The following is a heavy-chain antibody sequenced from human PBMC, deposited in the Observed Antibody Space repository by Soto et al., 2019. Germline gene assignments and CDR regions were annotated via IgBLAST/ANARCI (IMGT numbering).Heavy chain of an antibody. J-gene: IGHJ4*02. D-gene: IGHD3-22*01. CDR2: IYYSGST. CDR3: ARVGYDSRSPFDY. Sequence: SETLSLTCTVSGGSISSGGYYWSWIRQHPGKGLEWIGYIYYSGSTYYNPSLKSRVTISVDTSKNQFSLKLSSVTAADTAVYYCARVGYDSRSPFDYWGQGTLVTVSS. V-gene: IGHV4-31*03. CDR1: GGSISSGGYY.